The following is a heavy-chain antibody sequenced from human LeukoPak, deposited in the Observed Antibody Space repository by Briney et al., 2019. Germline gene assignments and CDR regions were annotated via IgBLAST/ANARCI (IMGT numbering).Heavy chain of an antibody. CDR2: ISGGGGST. V-gene: IGHV3-23*01. J-gene: IGHJ4*02. CDR3: AKDLLQGLELPK. Sequence: GGSLRLSCAASGFTFTNYAMSWVRQAPGKELEWVSGISGGGGSTYYADSVKGRFTISKDNSKNTLYLQMNSLRAEDTAVYYCAKDLLQGLELPKWGQGTLVTVSS. CDR1: GFTFTNYA. D-gene: IGHD1-7*01.